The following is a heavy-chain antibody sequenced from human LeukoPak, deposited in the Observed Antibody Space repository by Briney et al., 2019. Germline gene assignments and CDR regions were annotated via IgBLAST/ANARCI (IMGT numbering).Heavy chain of an antibody. Sequence: TGGSLRLSCAASGFTFSSYAMSWVRQAPGKGLEWVSAISGSGGSTYYADSVKGRFTISRDNSKNSLYLQMNSLRTEDTALYYCAKDIAPHSGSYPIFDYWGQGTLVTVSS. D-gene: IGHD1-26*01. V-gene: IGHV3-23*01. CDR1: GFTFSSYA. J-gene: IGHJ4*02. CDR3: AKDIAPHSGSYPIFDY. CDR2: ISGSGGST.